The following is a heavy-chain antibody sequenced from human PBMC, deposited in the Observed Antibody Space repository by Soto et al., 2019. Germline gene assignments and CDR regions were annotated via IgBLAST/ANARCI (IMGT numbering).Heavy chain of an antibody. Sequence: EVQLVESGGGLVQPGGSLRLSCAASGFTFGNYWMTWVRQAPGKGLEWVANIKGDGSAKSYLDSVRGRFTVSRDNAENSLFLQMNILTAEDTVLYYCARDVSSLSSGYYLDAFDIWGQGTMVTV. D-gene: IGHD6-25*01. CDR3: ARDVSSLSSGYYLDAFDI. J-gene: IGHJ3*02. CDR2: IKGDGSAK. V-gene: IGHV3-7*05. CDR1: GFTFGNYW.